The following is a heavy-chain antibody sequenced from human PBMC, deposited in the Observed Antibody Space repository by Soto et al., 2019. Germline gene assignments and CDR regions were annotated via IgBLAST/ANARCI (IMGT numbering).Heavy chain of an antibody. CDR2: IDHTGST. CDR3: ARKGLRRNWFDP. D-gene: IGHD4-17*01. CDR1: VGSFSGYY. V-gene: IGHV4-34*01. Sequence: QEQLQQGGAGLLKPSETLSLTCAVYVGSFSGYYWSWIRQPPEKGLEWIGEIDHTGSTNYNPSLKSRVPISVDTSKNQFSLNLSSVTAADTAVYYCARKGLRRNWFDPWGQGTRVTVSS. J-gene: IGHJ5*02.